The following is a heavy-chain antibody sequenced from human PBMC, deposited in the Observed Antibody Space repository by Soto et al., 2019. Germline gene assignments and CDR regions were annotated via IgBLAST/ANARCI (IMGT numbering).Heavy chain of an antibody. CDR1: GFTFSDSY. J-gene: IGHJ6*02. Sequence: GSLRLSCAASGFTFSDSYMSWIRQAPGKGLEWISYITFSGNTVYYADSLKGRFTISRDNAKNSLYLQMNRLRAEDTAVYYCARVSWREKYGMDVWGQGTTVTVSS. CDR2: ITFSGNTV. V-gene: IGHV3-11*01. CDR3: ARVSWREKYGMDV.